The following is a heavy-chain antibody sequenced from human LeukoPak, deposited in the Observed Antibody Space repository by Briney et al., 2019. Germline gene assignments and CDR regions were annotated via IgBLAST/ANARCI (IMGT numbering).Heavy chain of an antibody. CDR2: ISAYNGDT. CDR1: GYTFTSYY. V-gene: IGHV1-18*04. CDR3: ARDQASTYYYDSSGYSPFQH. J-gene: IGHJ1*01. D-gene: IGHD3-22*01. Sequence: ASVKVSCKASGYTFTSYYMHWVRQAPGQGLEWMGWISAYNGDTNYAQKLQGRVTMTTDTSTSTAYMELRSLRSDDTAVYYCARDQASTYYYDSSGYSPFQHWGQGTLVTVSS.